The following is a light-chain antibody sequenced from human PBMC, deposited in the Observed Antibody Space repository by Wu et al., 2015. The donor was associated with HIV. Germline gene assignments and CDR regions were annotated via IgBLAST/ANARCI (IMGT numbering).Light chain of an antibody. V-gene: IGKV3-20*01. Sequence: ENVLTQSPGTLSLSPGERATLSCRASQSVSSSYLGWYQQKPGQAPRLLIFGASNRAAGIPDRFSGSGSGTDFTLTISRLEPEDFAVYYCQQYDNSPVTFGQGTKLEI. CDR3: QQYDNSPVT. J-gene: IGKJ2*01. CDR1: QSVSSSY. CDR2: GAS.